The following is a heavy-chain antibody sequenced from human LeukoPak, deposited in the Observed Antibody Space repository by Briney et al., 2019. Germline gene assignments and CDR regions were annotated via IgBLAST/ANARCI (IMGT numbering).Heavy chain of an antibody. CDR1: GFTFSSYA. CDR2: ISSNGGSS. CDR3: ARAGRSRVVPAAMYDYYYYGMDV. V-gene: IGHV3-64*01. J-gene: IGHJ6*02. D-gene: IGHD2-2*01. Sequence: GGSLRLSCAASGFTFSSYAMHWVRQAPGKGLESVSAISSNGGSSYHATSVEGRFTISRDNTKNTLYLQMGSLRAEDKAVYYCARAGRSRVVPAAMYDYYYYGMDVWGQETTVTVSS.